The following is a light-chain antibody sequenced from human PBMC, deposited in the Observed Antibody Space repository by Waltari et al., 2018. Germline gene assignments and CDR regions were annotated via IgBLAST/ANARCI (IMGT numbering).Light chain of an antibody. V-gene: IGKV1-39*01. CDR3: QQSYSTPPT. J-gene: IGKJ4*01. Sequence: DIQMTQSPSSLSASVGDRVTITCRASQNIINFLSWYQQKPGRAPRLLIYAASTLQSAVPSRFSGSGSGTNFTLTISSLQPEDFATYYCQQSYSTPPTFGAGTKVEIK. CDR1: QNIINF. CDR2: AAS.